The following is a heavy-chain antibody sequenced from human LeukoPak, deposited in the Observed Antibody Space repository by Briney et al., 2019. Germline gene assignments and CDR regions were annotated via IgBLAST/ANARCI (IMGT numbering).Heavy chain of an antibody. CDR3: ARHGYYYDSSGYYWFDP. Sequence: PSETLSLTCAGYGGSFSGYYWSWIRQPPGKGLEWIGEINHSGSTNYSPSLKSRVTISVDTSKNQFSLKLSSVTAADTAVYYCARHGYYYDSSGYYWFDPWGQGTLVTVSS. V-gene: IGHV4-34*01. D-gene: IGHD3-22*01. CDR2: INHSGST. CDR1: GGSFSGYY. J-gene: IGHJ5*02.